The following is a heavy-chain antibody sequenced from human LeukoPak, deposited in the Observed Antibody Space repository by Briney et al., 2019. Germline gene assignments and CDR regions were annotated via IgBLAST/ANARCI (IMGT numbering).Heavy chain of an antibody. CDR3: ARGPPRASSSSRNWFDP. J-gene: IGHJ5*02. CDR1: GYTFTSYY. D-gene: IGHD6-6*01. V-gene: IGHV1-2*02. CDR2: INPNSGGT. Sequence: GASVTVSCKASGYTFTSYYIDWVRQAPGQGLEWMGWINPNSGGTNYAQKFQGRVTMTRDTSISTAYMELSRLRSDDTAVYYCARGPPRASSSSRNWFDPWGQGTLVTVSS.